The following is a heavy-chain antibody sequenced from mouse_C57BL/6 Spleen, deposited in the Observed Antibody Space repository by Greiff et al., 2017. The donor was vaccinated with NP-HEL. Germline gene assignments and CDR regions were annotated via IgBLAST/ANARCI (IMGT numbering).Heavy chain of an antibody. CDR3: AIHYYGSSYGYFDV. CDR2: ILPGGGST. Sequence: VQLQESGAELMKPGASVKLSCKATGYTFTGYWIEWVKQRPGHGLEWIGEILPGGGSTNYNEKFKGKATFTADTSSNTAYMQLSSLTTEDSAIYYCAIHYYGSSYGYFDVWGTGTTVTVSS. J-gene: IGHJ1*03. D-gene: IGHD1-1*01. CDR1: GYTFTGYW. V-gene: IGHV1-9*01.